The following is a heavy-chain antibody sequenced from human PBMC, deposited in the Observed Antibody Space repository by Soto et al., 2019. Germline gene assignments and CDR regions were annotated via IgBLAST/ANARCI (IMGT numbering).Heavy chain of an antibody. CDR3: ARLEGLATISYYFDF. V-gene: IGHV4-39*01. J-gene: IGHJ4*02. Sequence: QLQLQESGPGLVKPSETLSLTCSVSGDSINSDKYYWGWIRQPPGKGLEWIGSIYYRGNTYYNPSLPTRVTISLDKSKSQSSLKLNSVTAAESAVYFCARLEGLATISYYFDFWGQGALVTVSS. CDR1: GDSINSDKYY. CDR2: IYYRGNT. D-gene: IGHD3-9*01.